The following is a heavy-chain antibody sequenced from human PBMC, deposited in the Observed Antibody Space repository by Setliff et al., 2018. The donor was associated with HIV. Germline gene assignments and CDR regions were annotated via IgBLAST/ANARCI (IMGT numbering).Heavy chain of an antibody. CDR3: AREAEQGERSSSWYFDY. J-gene: IGHJ4*02. CDR2: IIPMFGTT. V-gene: IGHV1-69*13. D-gene: IGHD6-6*01. CDR1: GGTFRRSA. Sequence: GASVKVSCKASGGTFRRSAVSWVRQAPGQGLEWMGGIIPMFGTTNFAQKFQDRVTITADESTSTVYMELSSLRSDDTAVYYCAREAEQGERSSSWYFDYWGQGTLVTVSS.